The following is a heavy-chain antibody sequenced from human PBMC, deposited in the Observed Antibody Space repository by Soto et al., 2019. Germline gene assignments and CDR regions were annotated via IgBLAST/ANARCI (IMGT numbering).Heavy chain of an antibody. CDR2: ISSSSSYI. CDR1: GFTFSSYS. Sequence: GGSLRLSCAASGFTFSSYSMNWVRQAPGKGLEWVSSISSSSSYIYYADSVKGRFTISRDNAKNSLYLQMNSLRAEDTAVYYCAREYYGSGSYYPGGWFDPWGQGTLVTVSS. D-gene: IGHD3-10*01. J-gene: IGHJ5*02. V-gene: IGHV3-21*01. CDR3: AREYYGSGSYYPGGWFDP.